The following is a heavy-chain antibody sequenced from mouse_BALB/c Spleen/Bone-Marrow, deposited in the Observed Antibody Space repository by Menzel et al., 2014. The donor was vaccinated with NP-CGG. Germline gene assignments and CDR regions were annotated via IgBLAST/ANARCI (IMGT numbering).Heavy chain of an antibody. CDR1: GFTFSSYT. CDR3: TRDPFYYGSSYAMDY. CDR2: ISSGGSYP. J-gene: IGHJ4*01. Sequence: EVKLVESGGGLVKPGGSLKLSCAASGFTFSSYTMSWVRQTPEKRLEWVATISSGGSYPYYPDSVKGRFTISRDNAKNTLYLQMGSLKSEDTAMYYCTRDPFYYGSSYAMDYWSQTTSVNVSS. D-gene: IGHD1-1*01. V-gene: IGHV5-6-4*01.